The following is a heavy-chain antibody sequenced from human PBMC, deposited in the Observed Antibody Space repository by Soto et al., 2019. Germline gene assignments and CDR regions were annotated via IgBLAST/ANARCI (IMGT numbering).Heavy chain of an antibody. CDR3: AIPFHEIGYHYAIWYFDL. CDR2: ISHDGSTR. D-gene: IGHD3-22*01. J-gene: IGHJ2*01. Sequence: QVQLVESGGGVVQPGSSLRLSCVASGFTFSSYGMHWVRQAPDKGLEWVAVISHDGSTRYYADSVKGRFTISRDNSKNTVYLQMNSLRVEDTAVYYCAIPFHEIGYHYAIWYFDLWGRGTLVTVSS. CDR1: GFTFSSYG. V-gene: IGHV3-30*03.